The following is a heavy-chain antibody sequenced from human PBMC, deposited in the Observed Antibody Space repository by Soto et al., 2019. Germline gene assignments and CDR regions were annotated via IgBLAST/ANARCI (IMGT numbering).Heavy chain of an antibody. CDR2: MNPGSGDT. V-gene: IGHV1-8*01. CDR3: ARMASLGSLNWFDP. CDR1: GYIFANND. Sequence: ASVKVSCKASGYIFANNDVSWVRQATGQGLEWMGWMNPGSGDTGYAQKFQGRVTMTRNISIDTAYMELSSLGADDTAIYYCARMASLGSLNWFDPWGQGTLVTVSS. J-gene: IGHJ5*02. D-gene: IGHD3-10*01.